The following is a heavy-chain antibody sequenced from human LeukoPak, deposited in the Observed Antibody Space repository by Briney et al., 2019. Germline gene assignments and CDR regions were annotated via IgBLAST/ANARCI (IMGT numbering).Heavy chain of an antibody. CDR3: ARDVNSGSYTHFDY. J-gene: IGHJ4*02. CDR2: ISAYNGNT. CDR1: GYTFTSYG. V-gene: IGHV1-18*01. D-gene: IGHD1-26*01. Sequence: ASVKVSCKASGYTFTSYGISWVRQAPGQGLEWMGWISAYNGNTNYAQKLQGRVTMTRDTSTSTVYMELSSLRSEDTAVYYCARDVNSGSYTHFDYWGQGTLVTVSS.